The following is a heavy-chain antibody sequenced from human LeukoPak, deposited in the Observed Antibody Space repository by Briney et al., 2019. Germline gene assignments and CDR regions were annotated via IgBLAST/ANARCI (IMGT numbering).Heavy chain of an antibody. Sequence: PSETLSLTCTVSGGSISSSSYYWGWLRQPPGKGLEWIGNMFYTGNTYYNPSFKSRVTISVDTSKNQFSLKLNSVTAADTAVYYCARHAGRYFYYGLDVWGQGTTVTVSS. D-gene: IGHD1-14*01. CDR1: GGSISSSSYY. CDR3: ARHAGRYFYYGLDV. V-gene: IGHV4-39*01. CDR2: MFYTGNT. J-gene: IGHJ6*02.